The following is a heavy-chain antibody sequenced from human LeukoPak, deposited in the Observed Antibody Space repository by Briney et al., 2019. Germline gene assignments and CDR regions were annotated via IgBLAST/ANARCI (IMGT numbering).Heavy chain of an antibody. Sequence: GGSLRLSCAASGFTFDDYAMHWVRQAPGKGLEWVSGISWNSGSIGYADSVKGRFTISRDNAKNSLYLQMNSLRGEDMALYCCAKGLVGSSIADFFDYWGQGILVTVSS. CDR1: GFTFDDYA. D-gene: IGHD6-6*01. CDR2: ISWNSGSI. J-gene: IGHJ4*02. CDR3: AKGLVGSSIADFFDY. V-gene: IGHV3-9*03.